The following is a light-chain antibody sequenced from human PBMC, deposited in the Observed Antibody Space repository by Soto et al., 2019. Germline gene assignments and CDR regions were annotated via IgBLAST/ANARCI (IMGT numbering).Light chain of an antibody. CDR2: EVS. CDR1: SSDVGAYNY. CDR3: SSYTGSSTPYV. Sequence: QSALTQSASVSGSPGQSITISCTGTSSDVGAYNYVSWYQQHPGKAPKLMIYEVSNRPSGVSNRFSGSKSGNTASLTISELQGEDEADYYCSSYTGSSTPYVFGTGTKLTVL. J-gene: IGLJ1*01. V-gene: IGLV2-14*01.